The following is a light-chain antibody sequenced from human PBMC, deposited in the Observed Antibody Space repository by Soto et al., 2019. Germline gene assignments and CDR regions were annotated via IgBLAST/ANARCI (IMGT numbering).Light chain of an antibody. Sequence: EIVLAQSPGTLSLSPGERATLSCWTSQSIGSSYLGWYQQKPGQAPRLLIYGASTRATGIPARFSGSGSGTEFTLTISSLQSEDFAVYYCQQYNNWPRTFGQGTKV. CDR1: QSIGSSY. J-gene: IGKJ1*01. CDR2: GAS. V-gene: IGKV3-15*01. CDR3: QQYNNWPRT.